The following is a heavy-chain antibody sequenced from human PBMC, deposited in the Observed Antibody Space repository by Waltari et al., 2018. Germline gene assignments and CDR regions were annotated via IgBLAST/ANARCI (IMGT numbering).Heavy chain of an antibody. CDR2: IKPDGIEK. Sequence: EVQLVESGGGLVQPGGSLRLSCAASGFSFSNAGMGWVRQARGKGLGWVASIKPDGIEKTYVDSVKGRFTISRDNDENSLYLQMNSLRTEDTGVYYCARHINYARDYWGHGTLVTVSS. J-gene: IGHJ4*01. CDR3: ARHINYARDY. V-gene: IGHV3-7*01. CDR1: GFSFSNAG. D-gene: IGHD1-7*01.